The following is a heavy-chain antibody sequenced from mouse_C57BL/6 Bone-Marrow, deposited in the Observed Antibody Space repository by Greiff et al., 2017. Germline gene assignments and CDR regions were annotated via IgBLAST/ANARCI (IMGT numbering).Heavy chain of an antibody. CDR2: ISAGGSYT. V-gene: IGHV5-4*01. J-gene: IGHJ3*01. CDR1: GFTFSSYA. Sequence: DVHLVESGGGLVKPGGSLKLSCAASGFTFSSYAMSWVRQTPEKRLEWVATISAGGSYTYYPDNVKGRFTISRDNAKNNLYLQMSHLKSEDTAMYYCARDVHYYGSSPWFAYWGQGTLVTVSA. CDR3: ARDVHYYGSSPWFAY. D-gene: IGHD1-1*01.